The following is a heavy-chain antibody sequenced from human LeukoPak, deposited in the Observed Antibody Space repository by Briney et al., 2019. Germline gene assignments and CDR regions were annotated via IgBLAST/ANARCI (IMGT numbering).Heavy chain of an antibody. V-gene: IGHV3-23*01. Sequence: GGSLRLSCAASGFTFSSYAMSWVRQAPGKGLEWVSAISGSGGSTYYADSVKGRFTISRDNAKNSLYLQMNSLRAEDTAVYYCARDGSGKDWFDPWGQGTLVTVSS. J-gene: IGHJ5*02. CDR3: ARDGSGKDWFDP. D-gene: IGHD3-10*01. CDR2: ISGSGGST. CDR1: GFTFSSYA.